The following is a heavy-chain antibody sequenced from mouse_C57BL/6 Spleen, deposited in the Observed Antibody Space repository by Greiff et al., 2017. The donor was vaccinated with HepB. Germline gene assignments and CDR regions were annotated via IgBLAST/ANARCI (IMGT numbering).Heavy chain of an antibody. CDR2: IDPETGGT. Sequence: QVQLQQSGAELVRPGASVTLSCKASGYTFTDYEMHWVKQTPVHALEWIGAIDPETGGTAYNQKFKGKAILTADKSSSTAYMELRSLTSEDSAVYYCTTITTVVAGDYYAMDYWGQGTSVTVSS. V-gene: IGHV1-15*01. CDR3: TTITTVVAGDYYAMDY. J-gene: IGHJ4*01. CDR1: GYTFTDYE. D-gene: IGHD1-1*01.